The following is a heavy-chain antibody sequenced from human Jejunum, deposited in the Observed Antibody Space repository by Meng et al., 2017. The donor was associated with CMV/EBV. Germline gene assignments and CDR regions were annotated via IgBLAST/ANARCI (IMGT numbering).Heavy chain of an antibody. CDR2: TYYRSKYYN. D-gene: IGHD3-10*02. Sequence: QVKLQQAGPGLVKPSQTLSLTWAISGDSVSSNSAAWNWIRQSPSRGLEWLGRTYYRSKYYNDYALSVKSRITINPDTSKNQFSLQLNSVTPEDTAIYYCARDWGDVRGGFDFWGQGTLVTVSS. CDR3: ARDWGDVRGGFDF. J-gene: IGHJ4*02. V-gene: IGHV6-1*01. CDR1: GDSVSSNSAA.